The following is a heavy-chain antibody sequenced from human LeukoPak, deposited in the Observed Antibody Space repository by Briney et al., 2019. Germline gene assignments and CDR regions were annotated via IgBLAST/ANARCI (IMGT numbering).Heavy chain of an antibody. CDR2: IYYTGAT. V-gene: IGHV4-59*01. CDR1: GGSISSYY. Sequence: PSETMSLTCTVSGGSISSYYWSWIRLPPGKGLEWIGYIYYTGATYYNPSLKSRVTISLDTSKNQFSLKLSSVTAADAAVYYCARAGYSYGTGYYFDYWGQGALVTVSS. D-gene: IGHD5-18*01. CDR3: ARAGYSYGTGYYFDY. J-gene: IGHJ4*02.